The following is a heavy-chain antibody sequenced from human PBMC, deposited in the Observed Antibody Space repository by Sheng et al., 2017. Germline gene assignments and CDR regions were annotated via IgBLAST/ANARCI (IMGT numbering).Heavy chain of an antibody. CDR1: GGSFSGYY. CDR2: INHSGST. CDR3: ASCGSGFRGWFDP. V-gene: IGHV4-34*01. D-gene: IGHD5-12*01. J-gene: IGHJ5*02. Sequence: QVQLQQWGAGLLKPSETLSLTCAVYGGSFSGYYWSWIRQPPGKGLEWIGEINHSGSTNYNPSLKSRVTISVDTSKNQFSLKLSSVTAADTAVYYCASCGSGFRGWFDPWGQGTLVTVSS.